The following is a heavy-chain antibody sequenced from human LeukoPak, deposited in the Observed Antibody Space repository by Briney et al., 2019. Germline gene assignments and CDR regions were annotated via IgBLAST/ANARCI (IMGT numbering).Heavy chain of an antibody. J-gene: IGHJ4*02. D-gene: IGHD4-17*01. CDR2: ISDGGWT. V-gene: IGHV3-53*01. Sequence: PSGTLSLTCAVSGDSISSSNWWSWVRQSPVKGLEWVSSISDGGWTAYTDSVKGRFFISRETATNTLYLQMNSLRVEDTAVYYCAKECDYGNTSHMPCYWGQGTLVTVSS. CDR3: AKECDYGNTSHMPCY. CDR1: GDSISSSNW.